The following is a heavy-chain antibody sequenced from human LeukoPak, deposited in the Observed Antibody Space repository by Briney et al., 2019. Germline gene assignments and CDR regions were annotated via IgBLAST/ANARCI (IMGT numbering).Heavy chain of an antibody. D-gene: IGHD2-21*02. CDR3: ARDRPTSYCGGDCYPDY. V-gene: IGHV1-18*01. Sequence: GASVKVSCKASGYTFTSYGISWVRQAPGQGLERMGWISAYNGNTNYAQKLQGRVTMTTDTSTSTAYMELRSLRSDDTAVYYCARDRPTSYCGGDCYPDYWGQGTLVTVSS. CDR2: ISAYNGNT. J-gene: IGHJ4*02. CDR1: GYTFTSYG.